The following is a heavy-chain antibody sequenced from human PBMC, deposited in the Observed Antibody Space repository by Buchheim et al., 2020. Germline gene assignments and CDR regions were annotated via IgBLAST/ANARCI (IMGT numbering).Heavy chain of an antibody. CDR2: ISSSSSTI. CDR3: ARDPRYYYDSSGYYGQFDY. J-gene: IGHJ4*02. V-gene: IGHV3-48*01. CDR1: GFTFSSYS. Sequence: EVQLVESGGGLVQPGGSLRLSCAASGFTFSSYSMNWVRQAPGKGLEWVSYISSSSSTIYYADSVKGRFTIYRDNDKNSLYLQMNSLRAEDTAVYYCARDPRYYYDSSGYYGQFDYWGQGTL. D-gene: IGHD3-22*01.